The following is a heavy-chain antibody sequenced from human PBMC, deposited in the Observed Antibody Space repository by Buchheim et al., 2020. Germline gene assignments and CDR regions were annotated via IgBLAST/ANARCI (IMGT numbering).Heavy chain of an antibody. CDR1: GGTFSSYA. CDR2: IIPIFGTA. Sequence: QVQLVQSGAEVKKPGSSVKVSCKASGGTFSSYAISWVRQAPGQGLEWMGGIIPIFGTANYAQKFQGRVTITADESTSTAYMELSSVRSEDTAVYYCARGEIVVVPAAIPAGTRNYYGMDVWGQGTT. D-gene: IGHD2-2*01. J-gene: IGHJ6*02. CDR3: ARGEIVVVPAAIPAGTRNYYGMDV. V-gene: IGHV1-69*01.